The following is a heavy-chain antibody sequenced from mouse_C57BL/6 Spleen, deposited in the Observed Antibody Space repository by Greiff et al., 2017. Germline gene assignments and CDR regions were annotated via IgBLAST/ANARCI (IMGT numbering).Heavy chain of an antibody. CDR1: GYTFTGYW. D-gene: IGHD2-12*01. V-gene: IGHV1-9*01. CDR2: ILPGSGST. Sequence: VQLQQSGAELMKPGASVKLSCKATGYTFTGYWIEWVKQRPGHGLEWIGEILPGSGSTNYNEKFKGKATFTADTASNTAYRQLSSLTTEDSAISYCARGRYSNDVEAMDYWGQGTSVTVSS. CDR3: ARGRYSNDVEAMDY. J-gene: IGHJ4*01.